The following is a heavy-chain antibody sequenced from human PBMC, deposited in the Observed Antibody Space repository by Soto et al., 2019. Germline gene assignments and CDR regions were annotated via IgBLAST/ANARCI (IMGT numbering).Heavy chain of an antibody. CDR1: GGSISSGGYS. J-gene: IGHJ5*02. CDR2: IYHSGST. Sequence: QLQLQESGSGLVRPSQTLSLTCAVSGGSISSGGYSWNWIRQPPGKGLEWIGYIYHSGSTLYNPSLNSRVTISVDKSKNQFSLKLSSVTAADTAVYYWASDQLEGNWFDPWGQGTLVTVSS. CDR3: ASDQLEGNWFDP. D-gene: IGHD1-1*01. V-gene: IGHV4-30-2*01.